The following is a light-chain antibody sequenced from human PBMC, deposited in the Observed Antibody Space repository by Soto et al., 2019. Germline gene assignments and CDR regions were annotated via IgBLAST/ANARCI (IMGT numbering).Light chain of an antibody. CDR2: AAS. CDR3: QQCNSSPRT. CDR1: QSISTW. V-gene: IGKV1-5*01. J-gene: IGKJ1*01. Sequence: DIQMTQSPSTLSASVGDRVTITCRASQSISTWLAWYQQKPGKAPNLLIYAASSLESGVPSRFSGSGSGTDFTLTISSLQPEDFAMYYCQQCNSSPRTFGQGTKVEIK.